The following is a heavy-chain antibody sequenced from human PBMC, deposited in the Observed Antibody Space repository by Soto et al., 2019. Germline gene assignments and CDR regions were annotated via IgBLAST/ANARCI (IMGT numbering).Heavy chain of an antibody. J-gene: IGHJ6*02. V-gene: IGHV1-69*13. CDR2: IIPIFGTA. Sequence: ASVKVSCKASGGTFSSYAISWVRQAPGQGLEWMGGIIPIFGTANYAQKFQGRVTITADESTSTAYMELSSLRSEDTAVYYCARASMQKRIQLWSVDRYYYYSYGMDVWGQGTTVTVSS. D-gene: IGHD5-18*01. CDR1: GGTFSSYA. CDR3: ARASMQKRIQLWSVDRYYYYSYGMDV.